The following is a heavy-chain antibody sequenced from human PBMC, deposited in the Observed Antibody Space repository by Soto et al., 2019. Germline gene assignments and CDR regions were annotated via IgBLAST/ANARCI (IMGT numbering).Heavy chain of an antibody. J-gene: IGHJ6*02. D-gene: IGHD2-2*02. V-gene: IGHV3-30*18. Sequence: GGSLRLSCAASGFTFSSYGMHWVRQAPGKGLEWVAVISYDGSNKYYADSVKGRFIISRDNSKNTLYLQMNSLRAEDTAVYYCAKDLGYCSSTSCYTYYYYGMDVWGQGTTVTVSS. CDR3: AKDLGYCSSTSCYTYYYYGMDV. CDR2: ISYDGSNK. CDR1: GFTFSSYG.